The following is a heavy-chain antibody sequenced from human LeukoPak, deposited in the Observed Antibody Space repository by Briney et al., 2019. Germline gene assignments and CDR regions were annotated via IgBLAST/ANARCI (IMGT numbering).Heavy chain of an antibody. CDR2: ISNNGGYT. V-gene: IGHV3-23*01. D-gene: IGHD2-15*01. CDR1: GFTFSSSA. J-gene: IGHJ4*02. CDR3: AKQLGYCSDGSCYFPY. Sequence: PGGSLRLSCAASGFTFSSSAMGWVRQAPGEGLEWVSAISNNGGYTYYADSVQGRFTISRDNSKSTLCLRMNSLRAEDTAVYYCAKQLGYCSDGSCYFPYWGQGTLVTVSS.